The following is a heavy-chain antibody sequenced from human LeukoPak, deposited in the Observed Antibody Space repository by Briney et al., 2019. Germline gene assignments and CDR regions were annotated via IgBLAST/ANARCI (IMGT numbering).Heavy chain of an antibody. CDR3: ARAGGYYGSGSYQHTFDP. V-gene: IGHV4-4*07. CDR1: GGSISSYY. Sequence: SETLSLTCTVSGGSISSYYWSWIRQLAGKGLEWIGRIYTSRSTNYNPSLKSRVTMSVDTSKNQFSLKLSSVTAADTAVYYCARAGGYYGSGSYQHTFDPWGQGTLVTVSS. J-gene: IGHJ5*02. D-gene: IGHD3-10*01. CDR2: IYTSRST.